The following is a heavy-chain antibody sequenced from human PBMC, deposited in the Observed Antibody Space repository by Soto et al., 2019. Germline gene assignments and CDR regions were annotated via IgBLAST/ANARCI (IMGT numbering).Heavy chain of an antibody. CDR1: GVTFSSYA. J-gene: IGHJ6*02. D-gene: IGHD2-2*01. CDR3: ARDSRRGNIVVVPAAPYYCYGMDF. CDR2: LIPIFGTA. Sequence: SVKVSCKASGVTFSSYAISWVRQAPGQGLGWMVGLIPIFGTANYAQKFQGRVTITADESTSTAYMELSSLRSEDTAVYYCARDSRRGNIVVVPAAPYYCYGMDFWGQGPTVTVSS. V-gene: IGHV1-69*13.